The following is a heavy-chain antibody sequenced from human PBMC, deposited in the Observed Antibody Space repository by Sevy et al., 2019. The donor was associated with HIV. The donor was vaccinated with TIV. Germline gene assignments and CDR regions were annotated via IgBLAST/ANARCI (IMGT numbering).Heavy chain of an antibody. V-gene: IGHV3-33*06. Sequence: GGSLRLSCAASGFTFSTYSMYWVRQAPGKGLEWVALIWFDGSNKYYADSVKGRFTISRDNSKNTLYLQMNSLRAEDTAVYYCAKAVADSNYYYGLDVWGQGTTFTVSS. CDR1: GFTFSTYS. CDR2: IWFDGSNK. CDR3: AKAVADSNYYYGLDV. D-gene: IGHD6-19*01. J-gene: IGHJ6*02.